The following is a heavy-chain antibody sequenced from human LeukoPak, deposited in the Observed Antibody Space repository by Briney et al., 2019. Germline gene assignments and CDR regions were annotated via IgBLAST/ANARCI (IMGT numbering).Heavy chain of an antibody. V-gene: IGHV1-18*01. CDR3: ARAGSGSGWYFDY. CDR1: GYDFTSVG. D-gene: IGHD6-19*01. CDR2: ISPYNGNT. J-gene: IGHJ4*02. Sequence: ASVKVSCKASGYDFTSVGITWVRRAPGQGLEWMGWISPYNGNTRYAQKFQRRVAMTTDTSTTTAYMELRGLRFNDTAVYYCARAGSGSGWYFDYWGQGTLVTVSS.